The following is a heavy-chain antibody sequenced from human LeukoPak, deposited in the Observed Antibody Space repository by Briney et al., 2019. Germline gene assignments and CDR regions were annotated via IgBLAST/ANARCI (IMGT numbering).Heavy chain of an antibody. CDR3: ARGDVLDRSVYNWFDP. Sequence: GASVKVSCKASGYTFTSYYIHWVRQAPGQGLGWMGIINPNHGTTTYAQKFQGRVTMTRDTSTSTVYMELSSLRSEDTALYYCARGDVLDRSVYNWFDPWGQGTLVTVSS. D-gene: IGHD3-22*01. V-gene: IGHV1-46*01. CDR2: INPNHGTT. J-gene: IGHJ5*02. CDR1: GYTFTSYY.